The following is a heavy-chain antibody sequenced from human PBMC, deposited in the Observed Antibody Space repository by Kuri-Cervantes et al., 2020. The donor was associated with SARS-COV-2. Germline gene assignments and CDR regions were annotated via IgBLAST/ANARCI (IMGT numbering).Heavy chain of an antibody. CDR2: IGTAGDP. CDR1: GFTFSSYD. CDR3: ARVSRITIFGVANDAFDI. D-gene: IGHD3-3*01. J-gene: IGHJ3*02. Sequence: GGSLRLSCAASGFTFSSYDMHWVRQATGKGLEWVSAIGTAGDPYYPGSVKGRFTISRENAKNSLYLQMNSLRAEDTAVYYCARVSRITIFGVANDAFDIWGQGTMVTVSS. V-gene: IGHV3-13*05.